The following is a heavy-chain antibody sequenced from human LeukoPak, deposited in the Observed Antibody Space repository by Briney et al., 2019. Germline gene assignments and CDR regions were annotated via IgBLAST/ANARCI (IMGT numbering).Heavy chain of an antibody. V-gene: IGHV3-9*01. D-gene: IGHD6-13*01. CDR1: GFTFDDYA. Sequence: GGSLRLSCAASGFTFDDYAMHWVRQAPGKGLEWVSGISWNSGSIGYADSVKGRFTISRDNAKNSLYLQMNSLRAEDTALYYCAKDTGYRVFNWFDPWGQGTLVTVSS. J-gene: IGHJ5*02. CDR3: AKDTGYRVFNWFDP. CDR2: ISWNSGSI.